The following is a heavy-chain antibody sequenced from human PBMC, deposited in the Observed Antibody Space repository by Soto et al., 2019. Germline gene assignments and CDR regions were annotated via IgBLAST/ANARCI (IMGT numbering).Heavy chain of an antibody. J-gene: IGHJ4*02. CDR2: VYYSGTT. Sequence: PSETLSLTCSVSGGSVSNKTYYWSWIRQPPGKRLEWIGYVYYSGTTNYNPSLKSRVTISVDLSKNQFSLRLSSVTTADTALYYCARTTAVPNSLRSRYFFDYWGQGTLVTVSS. D-gene: IGHD4-17*01. V-gene: IGHV4-61*01. CDR1: GGSVSNKTYY. CDR3: ARTTAVPNSLRSRYFFDY.